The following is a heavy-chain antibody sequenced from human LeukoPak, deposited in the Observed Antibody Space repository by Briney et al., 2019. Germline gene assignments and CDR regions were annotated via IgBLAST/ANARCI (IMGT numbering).Heavy chain of an antibody. J-gene: IGHJ6*03. Sequence: GASVKVSCKASGYTFTSYDVNWVRQATGQGLEWMGWMNPNSGNTGYAQKFQGRVTMTRNTSISTAYMELSSLRSEDTAVYYCARGYSDVSGSYFMAYYYYYMDVWGKGTTVTVSS. CDR1: GYTFTSYD. V-gene: IGHV1-8*01. CDR2: MNPNSGNT. D-gene: IGHD3-10*01. CDR3: ARGYSDVSGSYFMAYYYYYMDV.